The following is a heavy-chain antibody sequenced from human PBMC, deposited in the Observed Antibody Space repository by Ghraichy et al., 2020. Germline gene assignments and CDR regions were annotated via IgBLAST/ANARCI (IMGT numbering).Heavy chain of an antibody. J-gene: IGHJ4*02. CDR3: AKDLKPTLSDHSSSLGFDY. Sequence: GGSLRLSCAASGFTFDDYAMHWVRQAPGKGLEWVSGISWNSGSIGYADSVKGRFTISRDNAKNSLYLQMNSLRAEDTALYYCAKDLKPTLSDHSSSLGFDYWGQGTLVTVSS. CDR2: ISWNSGSI. V-gene: IGHV3-9*01. D-gene: IGHD6-6*01. CDR1: GFTFDDYA.